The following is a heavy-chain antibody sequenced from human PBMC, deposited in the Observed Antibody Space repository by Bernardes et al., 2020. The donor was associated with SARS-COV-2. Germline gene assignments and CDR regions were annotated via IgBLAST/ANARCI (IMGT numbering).Heavy chain of an antibody. CDR3: AGDPEIGVGLYYFDY. CDR1: GGTFSSYA. D-gene: IGHD3-10*01. Sequence: SVKVSCKASGGTFSSYAISWVRQAPGQVLEWMGGIIPIFGTANYAQKFQGRVTITADESTSTAYMELSSLRSEDTAVYYCAGDPEIGVGLYYFDYWGQGALVTVSS. CDR2: IIPIFGTA. J-gene: IGHJ4*02. V-gene: IGHV1-69*13.